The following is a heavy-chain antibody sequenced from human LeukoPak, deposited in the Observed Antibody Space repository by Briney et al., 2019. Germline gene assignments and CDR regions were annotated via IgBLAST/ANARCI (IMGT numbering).Heavy chain of an antibody. CDR1: GFTFSSYS. Sequence: GGSLRLSCAASGFTFSSYSMNWVRQAPGKGLEWLSYITGGSSSTTSYADSVKGRLTISRDNAKNTLYLQMNSLSADDTAVYYCASVFDSWGQGFLVTVSS. V-gene: IGHV3-48*04. CDR2: ITGGSSSTT. J-gene: IGHJ4*02. CDR3: ASVFDS.